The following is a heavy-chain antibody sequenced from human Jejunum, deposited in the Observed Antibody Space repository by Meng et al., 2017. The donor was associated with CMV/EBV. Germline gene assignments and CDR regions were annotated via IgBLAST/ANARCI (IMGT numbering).Heavy chain of an antibody. CDR2: INAYNGDT. D-gene: IGHD1-26*01. CDR1: GYTFTNYG. V-gene: IGHV1-18*01. J-gene: IGHJ4*02. Sequence: QAHVGQAGGEGKKPGASVKVSCKASGYTFTNYGITWVRSAPGQGLEWMGWINAYNGDTNYAQTLQGRVTMTTDTSTSTAYMELRSLRSDDTAVYYCARVEVGITSGDYWGQGTLVTVSS. CDR3: ARVEVGITSGDY.